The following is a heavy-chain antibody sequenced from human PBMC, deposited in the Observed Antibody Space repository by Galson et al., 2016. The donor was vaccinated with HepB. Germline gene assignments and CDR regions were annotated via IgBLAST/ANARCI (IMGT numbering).Heavy chain of an antibody. Sequence: PALVKPTQTLTLTCTFPDFSVTTRGVRVNWIRQPPGKALAWLARIDSDGDKFYSTSLKTRLTISKDTSKHQVVLAMTNMDPVDTATYYCSRAYCSDGSCYNAFDSWGQGTLVTVSS. D-gene: IGHD2-15*01. J-gene: IGHJ4*02. CDR2: IDSDGDK. V-gene: IGHV2-70*04. CDR1: DFSVTTRGVR. CDR3: SRAYCSDGSCYNAFDS.